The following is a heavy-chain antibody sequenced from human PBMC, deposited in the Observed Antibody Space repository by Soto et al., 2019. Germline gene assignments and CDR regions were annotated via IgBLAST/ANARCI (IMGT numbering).Heavy chain of an antibody. CDR2: ISSSSSYI. CDR1: GFTFSSYS. D-gene: IGHD2-2*01. Sequence: PGGSLRLSCAASGFTFSSYSMNWVRQAPGKGLEWVSSISSSSSYIYYADSVKGRFTISRDNAKNSLYLQMNSLRAEDTAVYYCARDQVVVPAARYYYGMAVWGQGTTVTVPS. V-gene: IGHV3-21*01. CDR3: ARDQVVVPAARYYYGMAV. J-gene: IGHJ6*02.